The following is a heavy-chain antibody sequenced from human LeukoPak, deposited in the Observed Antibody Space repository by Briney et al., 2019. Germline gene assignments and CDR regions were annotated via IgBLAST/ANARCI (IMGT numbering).Heavy chain of an antibody. CDR2: IISIFGTA. J-gene: IGHJ3*02. CDR3: ARDGSWYYYDSSGLRDAFDI. CDR1: GGTFSSYA. Sequence: GASVKVSCKASGGTFSSYAISWVRQAPGQGLEWMGGIISIFGTANYAQKFQGRVTITADESTSTAYMELSSLRSEDTAVYYCARDGSWYYYDSSGLRDAFDIWGQGTMVAVSS. D-gene: IGHD3-22*01. V-gene: IGHV1-69*13.